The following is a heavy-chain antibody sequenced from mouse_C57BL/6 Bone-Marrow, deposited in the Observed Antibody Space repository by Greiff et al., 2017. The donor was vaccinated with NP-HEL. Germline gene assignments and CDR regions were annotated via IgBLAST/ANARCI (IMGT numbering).Heavy chain of an antibody. V-gene: IGHV1-22*01. CDR1: GYTFTDYN. CDR3: ARDGYYVPIAY. Sequence: VQLQQSGPELVKPGASVKMSCKASGYTFTDYNMHWVKQSHGQSLEWIGYINPYNGGTRYNQKFNGKATLTVNKSSSTAYMELRSLTSEDSAVYYCARDGYYVPIAYWGQGTLVTVSA. CDR2: INPYNGGT. J-gene: IGHJ3*01. D-gene: IGHD2-3*01.